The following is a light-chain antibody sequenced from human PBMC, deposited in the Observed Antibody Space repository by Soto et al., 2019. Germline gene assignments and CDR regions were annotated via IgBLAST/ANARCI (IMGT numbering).Light chain of an antibody. J-gene: IGLJ2*01. Sequence: NFMLTQPHSVSESPGKTVTISCTRSSGSIASNYVQWYQQRPGSAPTTVISDDFQRPSGVPGRFSGSIDTSSNSASLTISGVNTEDEAEYYCHSYDSSNNVVFGAGTQLTVL. CDR2: DDF. CDR1: SGSIASNY. V-gene: IGLV6-57*04. CDR3: HSYDSSNNVV.